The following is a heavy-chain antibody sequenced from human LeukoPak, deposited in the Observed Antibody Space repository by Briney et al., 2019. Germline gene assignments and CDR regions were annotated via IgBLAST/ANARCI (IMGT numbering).Heavy chain of an antibody. CDR2: ISSSGSTI. V-gene: IGHV3-11*01. D-gene: IGHD6-13*01. CDR3: ATESSSEDFDY. Sequence: GGSLRLSCAASGFTFSDYYMSWIRQAPGKGLEWVSYISSSGSTIYYADSVKGRFAISRDNAKNSLYLQMNSLRAEDTAVYYCATESSSEDFDYWGQGTLVTVSS. J-gene: IGHJ4*02. CDR1: GFTFSDYY.